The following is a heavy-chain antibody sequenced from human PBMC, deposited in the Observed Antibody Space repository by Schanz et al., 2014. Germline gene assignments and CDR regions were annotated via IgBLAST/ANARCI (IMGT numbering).Heavy chain of an antibody. Sequence: VQLVESGGGLVQPGGSLRLSCVASGFPFSSYDVFWVRQAPGKGLEWVAILWHDGSKKYYADSVKGRFTVSRDNSKNALYLQLNSLRAEDTAVYYCARLDPYCRSGTCSRAFDFWGQGTLVTVSS. CDR1: GFPFSSYD. D-gene: IGHD2-15*01. V-gene: IGHV3-33*01. CDR2: LWHDGSKK. CDR3: ARLDPYCRSGTCSRAFDF. J-gene: IGHJ4*02.